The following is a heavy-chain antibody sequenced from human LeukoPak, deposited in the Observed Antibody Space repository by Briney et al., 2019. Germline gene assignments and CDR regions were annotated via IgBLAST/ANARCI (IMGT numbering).Heavy chain of an antibody. V-gene: IGHV3-30-3*01. CDR1: GFTFSSYA. J-gene: IGHJ6*03. CDR3: VGIKKGYYNMDV. D-gene: IGHD2-15*01. CDR2: ISYDGSNK. Sequence: PGGSLRLSCAASGFTFSSYAMHWVRQAPGKGLEWVAVISYDGSNKYYADSVKGRFTISRDNSKNTLYLQMNSLRAEDTAVYYCVGIKKGYYNMDVWGKGTTVTVSS.